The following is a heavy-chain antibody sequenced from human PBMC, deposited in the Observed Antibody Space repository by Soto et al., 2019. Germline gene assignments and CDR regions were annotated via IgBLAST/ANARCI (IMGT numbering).Heavy chain of an antibody. CDR2: IKRDGSTT. Sequence: GGSLRLSCAASGFTFSDYWMHWVRQAPGKGLEWVSRIKRDGSTTNYADSVKGRFTISRDNAKNTLYLEMNSLRVEDTADYYCAKSNWFDPWGQGSLVTVSS. CDR1: GFTFSDYW. CDR3: AKSNWFDP. V-gene: IGHV3-74*01. J-gene: IGHJ5*02.